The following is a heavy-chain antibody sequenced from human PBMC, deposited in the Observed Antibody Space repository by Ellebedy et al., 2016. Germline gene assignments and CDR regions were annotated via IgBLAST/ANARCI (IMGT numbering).Heavy chain of an antibody. CDR2: IYYSGST. J-gene: IGHJ4*02. CDR3: ARGRWISGGWSYYFDY. Sequence: SETLSLTXTVSGGSISSSSYYWGWIRQPPGKGLEWIGSIYYSGSTYYNPSLKSRVTISVDTSKNQFSLKLSSVTAADTAVYYCARGRWISGGWSYYFDYWGQGTLVTVSS. D-gene: IGHD2-15*01. CDR1: GGSISSSSYY. V-gene: IGHV4-39*07.